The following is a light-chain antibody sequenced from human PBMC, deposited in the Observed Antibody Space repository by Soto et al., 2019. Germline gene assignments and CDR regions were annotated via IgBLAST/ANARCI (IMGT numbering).Light chain of an antibody. J-gene: IGKJ2*01. CDR1: QGIRNH. V-gene: IGKV1-17*01. CDR3: LQHGNYPYT. Sequence: DIEMTQSPSSLSASVGDRVTITCRASQGIRNHLGWFQQKPGKAPKRLIYSASSLDGGVPSRFSGTGSGTEFTRAISSLQPEDFATYDCLQHGNYPYTFGQGTKLEIK. CDR2: SAS.